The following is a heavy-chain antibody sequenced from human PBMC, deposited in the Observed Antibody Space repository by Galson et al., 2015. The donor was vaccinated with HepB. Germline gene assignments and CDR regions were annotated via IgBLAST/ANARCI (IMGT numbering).Heavy chain of an antibody. D-gene: IGHD3-10*01. Sequence: SLRLSCAASGFTFSSYWMSWVRQAPGKGLEWVANIKQDGSEKYYVDSVKGRFTISRDNAKNSLYLQMNSLRAEDTAVYYCARLTHLWFGESGWAFDIWGQGTMVTVSS. J-gene: IGHJ3*02. CDR1: GFTFSSYW. CDR3: ARLTHLWFGESGWAFDI. CDR2: IKQDGSEK. V-gene: IGHV3-7*03.